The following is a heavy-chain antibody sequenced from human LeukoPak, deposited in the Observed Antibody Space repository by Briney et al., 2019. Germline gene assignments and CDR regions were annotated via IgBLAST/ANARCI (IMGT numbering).Heavy chain of an antibody. CDR3: ASGRDYYGSGSHDAFDI. CDR2: INPNSGGT. CDR1: GYTFTGYY. Sequence: ASVKVSCKASGYTFTGYYIHWVRQAPGQGLEWMGWINPNSGGTNYAQKFQGRVTMTRDTSISTAYMELSRLRSDDTAVYYCASGRDYYGSGSHDAFDIWGQGTMVTVSS. J-gene: IGHJ3*02. V-gene: IGHV1-2*02. D-gene: IGHD3-10*01.